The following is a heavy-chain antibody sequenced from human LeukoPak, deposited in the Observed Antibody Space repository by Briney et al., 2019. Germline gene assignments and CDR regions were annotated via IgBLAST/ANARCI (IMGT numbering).Heavy chain of an antibody. CDR2: MYHGGKT. Sequence: SETLSLTCTVSGYSIYSSYYWGWIRQSPGKGLEWIGSMYHGGKTYYNPSLKSRVTISVDTSKNQFSLKLSSVTAADTAVYYCARDGLYYYDSDGYHGADYWGQGTLVTVSS. V-gene: IGHV4-38-2*02. D-gene: IGHD3-22*01. J-gene: IGHJ4*02. CDR1: GYSIYSSYY. CDR3: ARDGLYYYDSDGYHGADY.